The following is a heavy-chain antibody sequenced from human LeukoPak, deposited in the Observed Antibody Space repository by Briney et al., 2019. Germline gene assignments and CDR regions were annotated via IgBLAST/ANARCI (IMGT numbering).Heavy chain of an antibody. J-gene: IGHJ4*02. CDR2: IYYSGSI. Sequence: SETLSLTCTVSGGSISNYYWNWIRQPPGKGLEWIGYIYYSGSINYNPSLKSRVTISVDTSKNQFSLKLRSVTAADTAVYYCARYSGSYSGFDYWGQGTLVTVSS. CDR1: GGSISNYY. D-gene: IGHD1-26*01. V-gene: IGHV4-59*08. CDR3: ARYSGSYSGFDY.